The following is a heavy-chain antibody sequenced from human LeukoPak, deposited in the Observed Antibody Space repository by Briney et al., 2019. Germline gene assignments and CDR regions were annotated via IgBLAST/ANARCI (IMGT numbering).Heavy chain of an antibody. CDR3: ARDNSVGETAWWFDP. V-gene: IGHV1-46*01. J-gene: IGHJ5*02. CDR2: INPSGSST. CDR1: GYSFTSYY. Sequence: ASVKVSCKASGYSFTSYYMHWVRQAPGQGLEWMGFINPSGSSTTYAQKFQGRVTMTRDMFTSTDYMELTSLTSDDTAVYYCARDNSVGETAWWFDPWGQGTLVTVSS. D-gene: IGHD1-26*01.